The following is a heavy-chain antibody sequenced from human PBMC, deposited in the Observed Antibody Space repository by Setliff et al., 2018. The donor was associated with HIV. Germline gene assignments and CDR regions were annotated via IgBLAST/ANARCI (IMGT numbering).Heavy chain of an antibody. J-gene: IGHJ3*02. CDR2: MYYSGTT. CDR1: GGSISSHY. Sequence: SETLSLTCSVPGGSISSHYWSWIRQPPGKGLEWIGYMYYSGTTNYNPSLKSRVTISVDTSKNQFSLKLTSVTAADTAVYYCARGQGCGGGCHYAFEMWGQGTMVTVSS. V-gene: IGHV4-59*08. D-gene: IGHD2-21*02. CDR3: ARGQGCGGGCHYAFEM.